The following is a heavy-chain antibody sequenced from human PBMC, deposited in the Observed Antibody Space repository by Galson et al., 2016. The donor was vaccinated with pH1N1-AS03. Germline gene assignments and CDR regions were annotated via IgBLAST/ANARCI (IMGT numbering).Heavy chain of an antibody. V-gene: IGHV1-18*01. CDR2: ISTYNGNT. J-gene: IGHJ6*03. CDR1: DYTFTNYG. Sequence: SVKVSCKASDYTFTNYGISWVRQAPGQGLEWMGWISTYNGNTNYAQKFQGRVTMTTDSSTSTAYMELRSLRSDDTAVYYCARDYSTSSQYYYYYYMDVWGKGTTATVFS. CDR3: ARDYSTSSQYYYYYYMDV. D-gene: IGHD6-6*01.